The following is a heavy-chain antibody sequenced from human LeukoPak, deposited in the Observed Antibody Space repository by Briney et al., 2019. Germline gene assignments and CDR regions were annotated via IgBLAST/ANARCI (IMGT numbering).Heavy chain of an antibody. CDR2: ISAYNGNT. J-gene: IGHJ5*02. Sequence: ASVKVSCKASGYTFTSYGISWVRQAPGQGLEWMGWISAYNGNTNYAQKLQGRVTMTTDTSTSTAYMELSSLRSEDTAVYYCARGPHYYDSSGYHNNWFDPWGQGTLVTVSS. D-gene: IGHD3-22*01. V-gene: IGHV1-18*01. CDR3: ARGPHYYDSSGYHNNWFDP. CDR1: GYTFTSYG.